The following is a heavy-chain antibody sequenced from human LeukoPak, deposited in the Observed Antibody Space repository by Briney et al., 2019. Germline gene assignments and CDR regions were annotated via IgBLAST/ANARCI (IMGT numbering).Heavy chain of an antibody. V-gene: IGHV4-4*02. CDR1: GGSISSNNW. CDR2: IYHSGST. D-gene: IGHD1-7*01. J-gene: IGHJ4*02. CDR3: ARGSPSTGTVDY. Sequence: PSETLSLTCAVSGGSISSNNWWSWVRQPPGKGLEWIGEIYHSGSTNYNPSLKSRVTISVDTSKNQFSLKLSSVTAADTAVYYCARGSPSTGTVDYWGQGTLVTVSS.